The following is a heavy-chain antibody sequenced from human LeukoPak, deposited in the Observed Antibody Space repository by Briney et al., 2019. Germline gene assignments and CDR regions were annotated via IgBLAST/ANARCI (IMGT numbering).Heavy chain of an antibody. CDR3: VRDYSGSGSSLDAFDI. CDR1: AYTFTSCG. CDR2: ISAYNGNT. J-gene: IGHJ3*02. V-gene: IGHV1-18*01. D-gene: IGHD3-10*01. Sequence: ASVKVSCKAAAYTFTSCGISWVRQAPGPGLEWMGWISAYNGNTNYAQKVPGRVNMTTDTSTSTAYMELRSMRSDATGVYYCVRDYSGSGSSLDAFDIWGQGTMVTVS.